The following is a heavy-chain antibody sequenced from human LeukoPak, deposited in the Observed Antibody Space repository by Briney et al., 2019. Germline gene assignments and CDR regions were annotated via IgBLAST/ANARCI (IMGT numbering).Heavy chain of an antibody. CDR1: GGSISSGSYY. Sequence: PSETLSLTCTVSGGSISSGSYYWSWIRQPAGKGLEWIGRIYTSGSTNYNPSLKSRVTISVDTSKNQFSLKLSSVTAADTAVYYCARASYGDYGQYYFDYWGQGTLVTASS. J-gene: IGHJ4*02. CDR2: IYTSGST. D-gene: IGHD4-17*01. CDR3: ARASYGDYGQYYFDY. V-gene: IGHV4-61*02.